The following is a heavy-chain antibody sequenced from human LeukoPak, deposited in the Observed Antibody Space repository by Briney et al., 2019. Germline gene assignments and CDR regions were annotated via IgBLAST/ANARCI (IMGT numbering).Heavy chain of an antibody. D-gene: IGHD1-14*01. CDR1: GFTFSSYG. CDR2: IRYDGSNK. V-gene: IGHV3-30*02. J-gene: IGHJ6*03. CDR3: ANSTTSYYYYYMDV. Sequence: PGGSLRLSCAASGFTFSSYGMHWVRQAPGKGLEWVAFIRYDGSNKYYADSVKGRFTISRDNSKNTLYLQMNSLRAEDTAVYYCANSTTSYYYYYMDVWGKGTTVTVSS.